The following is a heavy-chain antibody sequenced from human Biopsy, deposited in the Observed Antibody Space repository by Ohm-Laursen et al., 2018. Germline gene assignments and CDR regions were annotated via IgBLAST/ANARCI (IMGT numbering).Heavy chain of an antibody. V-gene: IGHV1-18*01. CDR2: ISAYNNNDT. Sequence: ATVKISCKASGYTFGNYGVSWVRQAPGHGLEWMGWISAYNNNDTNYAQKFQGRVTMTRDTSMSTAYMELNRLRSDDTAVYYCARGGLNYWYFDLWGRGTLVTVSS. CDR1: GYTFGNYG. D-gene: IGHD1-26*01. J-gene: IGHJ2*01. CDR3: ARGGLNYWYFDL.